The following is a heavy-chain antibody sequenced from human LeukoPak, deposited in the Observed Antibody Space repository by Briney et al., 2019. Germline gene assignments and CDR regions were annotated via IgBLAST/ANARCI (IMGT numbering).Heavy chain of an antibody. V-gene: IGHV4-39*07. CDR3: ARGPWYSSGWRWFDP. Sequence: SETLSLTCTVSGGSISSSSYYWGWIRQPPGKGLEWIGSIYYSGSTYYNPSLKSRVTISVDTSKNQFSLKLSSVTAADTAVYYCARGPWYSSGWRWFDPWGQGTLVTVSS. CDR1: GGSISSSSYY. J-gene: IGHJ5*02. D-gene: IGHD6-19*01. CDR2: IYYSGST.